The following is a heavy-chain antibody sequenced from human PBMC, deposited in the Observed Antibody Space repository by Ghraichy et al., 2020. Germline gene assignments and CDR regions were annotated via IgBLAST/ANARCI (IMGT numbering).Heavy chain of an antibody. J-gene: IGHJ6*02. Sequence: LRLSCAVYGGSFSGYYWSWIRQPPGKGLEWIGEINHSGSTNYNPSLKSRVTISVDTSKNQFSLKLSSVTAADTAVYYCARMARRFYYYGMDVWGQGTTVTVSS. CDR1: GGSFSGYY. V-gene: IGHV4-34*01. CDR2: INHSGST. D-gene: IGHD6-6*01. CDR3: ARMARRFYYYGMDV.